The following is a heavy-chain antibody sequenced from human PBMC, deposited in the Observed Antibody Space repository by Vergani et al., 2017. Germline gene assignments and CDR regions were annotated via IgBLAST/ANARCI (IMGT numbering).Heavy chain of an antibody. Sequence: QVQLVQSGAEVGKPGASVKISCKASGYTFTAYYIHWVRQAPEQGLEWVGVISPDGFSTFYAQKFQGRVTITRDTSTSTVYVEVTSLRSDDTAVYYCAIGYCSGGSCYSGDAFDIWGQGTMVTVSS. CDR1: GYTFTAYY. V-gene: IGHV1-46*01. J-gene: IGHJ3*02. CDR3: AIGYCSGGSCYSGDAFDI. D-gene: IGHD2-15*01. CDR2: ISPDGFST.